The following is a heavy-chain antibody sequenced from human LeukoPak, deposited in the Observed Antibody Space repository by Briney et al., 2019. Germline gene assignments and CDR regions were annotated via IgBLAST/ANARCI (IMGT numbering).Heavy chain of an antibody. CDR1: GFTFSSYA. CDR3: AKDVKPSITIFGVVTQPNHLNPFDY. V-gene: IGHV3-23*01. Sequence: PGGSLRLSCAASGFTFSSYAMSWVRQAPGKGLERVSAISGSGGSTYYADSVKGRFTISRDNSKNTLYLQMNSLRAEDTAVYYCAKDVKPSITIFGVVTQPNHLNPFDYWGQGTLVTVSS. CDR2: ISGSGGST. J-gene: IGHJ4*02. D-gene: IGHD3-3*01.